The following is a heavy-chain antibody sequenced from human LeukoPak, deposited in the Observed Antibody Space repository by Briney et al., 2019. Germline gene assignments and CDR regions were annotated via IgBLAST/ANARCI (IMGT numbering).Heavy chain of an antibody. CDR3: ARVVGAYYYYYMDV. CDR1: GFMFSSSW. CDR2: VKQDGSEK. J-gene: IGHJ6*03. D-gene: IGHD2-21*01. V-gene: IGHV3-7*01. Sequence: GGSLRLSCAASGFMFSSSWMAWVRQAPGKGLEWVANVKQDGSEKYYVDSVKGRFTISRDNAKNSLYLQMNSLRAEDTAVYYCARVVGAYYYYYMDVWGKGTTVTVSS.